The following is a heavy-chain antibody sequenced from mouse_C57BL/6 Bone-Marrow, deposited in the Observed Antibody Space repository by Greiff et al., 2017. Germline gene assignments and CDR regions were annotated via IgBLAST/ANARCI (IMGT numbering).Heavy chain of an antibody. CDR3: ERRGGD. V-gene: IGHV5-12*01. J-gene: IGHJ4*01. CDR2: ISNGGGST. Sequence: EVMLVESGGGLVQPGGSLKLSCAASGFTFSDYYMYWVRQTPEKRLEWVAYISNGGGSTYYPDTVKGRFTISRDNAKNTLYLQMSRLKSEDTAMYYCERRGGDWGQGTSVTVSS. CDR1: GFTFSDYY.